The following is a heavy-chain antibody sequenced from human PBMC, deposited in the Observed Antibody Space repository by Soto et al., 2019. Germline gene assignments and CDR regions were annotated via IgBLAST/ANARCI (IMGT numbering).Heavy chain of an antibody. CDR3: ARGRSSSWYRY. D-gene: IGHD6-13*01. CDR2: IYYSGST. CDR1: GGSISSGDYY. Sequence: PSETLSLTCTVSGGSISSGDYYWSWIRQPPGKGLEWIGYIYYSGSTYYNPSLKNRVTISVDTSKNQFSLKLSSVTAADTAVYYCARGRSSSWYRYWGQGTLVTVSS. J-gene: IGHJ1*01. V-gene: IGHV4-30-4*01.